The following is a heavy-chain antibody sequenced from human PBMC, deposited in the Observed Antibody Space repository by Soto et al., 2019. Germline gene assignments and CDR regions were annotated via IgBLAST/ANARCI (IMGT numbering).Heavy chain of an antibody. V-gene: IGHV1-46*01. CDR2: INPSGGST. J-gene: IGHJ4*02. D-gene: IGHD1-26*01. Sequence: GASVKVSCKASGYTFTSYYMHWVRQAPGQGLEWMGIINPSGGSTSYAQKFQGRVTMTRDTSTSTVYMELGSLRSEDTAVYYCARATYSGSYPRKYYFDYWGQGTLVTVSS. CDR1: GYTFTSYY. CDR3: ARATYSGSYPRKYYFDY.